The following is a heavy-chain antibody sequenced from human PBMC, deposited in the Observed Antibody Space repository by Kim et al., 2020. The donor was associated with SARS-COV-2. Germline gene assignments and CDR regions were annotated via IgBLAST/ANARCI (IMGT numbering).Heavy chain of an antibody. Sequence: SETLSLTCAAYGGSFSGYYWSWIRQPPGKGLEWIGEINHSGSTNYNPSLKSRVTISVDTSKNQFSLKLSSVTAADTAVYYCARGRPKQWIVVVPAASGAFDIWGQGTMVTVSS. CDR3: ARGRPKQWIVVVPAASGAFDI. D-gene: IGHD2-2*01. CDR2: INHSGST. CDR1: GGSFSGYY. V-gene: IGHV4-34*01. J-gene: IGHJ3*02.